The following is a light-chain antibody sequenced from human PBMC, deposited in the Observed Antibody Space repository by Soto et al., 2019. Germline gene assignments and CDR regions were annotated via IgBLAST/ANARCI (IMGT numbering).Light chain of an antibody. CDR1: QSIANDY. V-gene: IGKV3-20*01. CDR3: QQYGSSPWT. Sequence: EIVLTQSPGTLSLSPGERATLSCRASQSIANDYLTWYQQKPGQAPRVLIYDASTRATGIPDRFSGSGSGTDFTLTISRLEPEDFAVYYCQQYGSSPWTFGQGTRLEIK. J-gene: IGKJ5*01. CDR2: DAS.